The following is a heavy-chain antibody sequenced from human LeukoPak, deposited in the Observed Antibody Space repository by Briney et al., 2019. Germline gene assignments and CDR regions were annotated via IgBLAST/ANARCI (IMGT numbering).Heavy chain of an antibody. Sequence: SETLSLTCTVSGVSITSDTYYWSWFRQPPGKGLEWIGYILHSGSTYHNPSLKSRVTISIDTSKSQFSLKLSSVTAADTAVYFCARTRDFWSAYFDYWGQGTLVTVSS. J-gene: IGHJ4*02. CDR2: ILHSGST. CDR3: ARTRDFWSAYFDY. D-gene: IGHD3-3*01. V-gene: IGHV4-30-2*01. CDR1: GVSITSDTYY.